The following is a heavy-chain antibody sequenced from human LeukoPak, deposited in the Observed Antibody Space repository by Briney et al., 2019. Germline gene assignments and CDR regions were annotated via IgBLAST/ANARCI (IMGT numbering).Heavy chain of an antibody. CDR3: ARSPRFGEFNY. Sequence: GGSLRLSCAASGFTVSSNYMSWVRQAPGKRLEWVSVIYSGGSTYYSDSVKGRFTISRDNSKNTLYLQMNSLRPEDTAVYYCARSPRFGEFNYWGQGTLVTVSS. D-gene: IGHD3-10*02. V-gene: IGHV3-66*02. J-gene: IGHJ4*02. CDR2: IYSGGST. CDR1: GFTVSSNY.